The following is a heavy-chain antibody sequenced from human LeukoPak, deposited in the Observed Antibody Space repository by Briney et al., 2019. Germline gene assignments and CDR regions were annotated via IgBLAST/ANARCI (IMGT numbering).Heavy chain of an antibody. CDR2: IRSKAYGGTT. J-gene: IGHJ4*02. D-gene: IGHD3-22*01. CDR3: TRVESDYDSSGYYLFDY. CDR1: GFTFSSYW. Sequence: QPGGSLRLSCAASGFTFSSYWMSWVRQAPGKGLEWVGFIRSKAYGGTTEYAASVKGRFTISRDDSKSIAYLQMNSLKTEDTAVYYCTRVESDYDSSGYYLFDYWGQGTLVTVSS. V-gene: IGHV3-49*04.